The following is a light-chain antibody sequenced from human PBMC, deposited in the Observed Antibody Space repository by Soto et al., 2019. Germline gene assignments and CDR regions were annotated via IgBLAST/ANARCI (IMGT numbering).Light chain of an antibody. J-gene: IGLJ2*01. CDR3: QAWDGSTVV. CDR2: QDN. Sequence: SSELTQPPSVSVSPGQTASITCSGDKLGNKYACWYQQKPGQSPVLVIYQDNKRPSGIPERFSGSNSGNTATLTISGTQAMDEADYFCQAWDGSTVVFGGGTKVTVL. CDR1: KLGNKY. V-gene: IGLV3-1*01.